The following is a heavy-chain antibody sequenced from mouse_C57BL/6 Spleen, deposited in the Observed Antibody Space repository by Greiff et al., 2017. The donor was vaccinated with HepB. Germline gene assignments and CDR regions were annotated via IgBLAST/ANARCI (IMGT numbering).Heavy chain of an antibody. CDR2: IYPRSGNT. J-gene: IGHJ2*01. V-gene: IGHV1-81*01. CDR1: GYTFTSYG. Sequence: VKLMESGAELARPGASVKLSCKASGYTFTSYGISWVKQRTGQGLEWIGEIYPRSGNTYYNEKFKGKATLTADKSPSTAYMELRSLTSEDSAVYFCARRWFPYYFDYWGQGTTLTVSS. CDR3: ARRWFPYYFDY. D-gene: IGHD2-3*01.